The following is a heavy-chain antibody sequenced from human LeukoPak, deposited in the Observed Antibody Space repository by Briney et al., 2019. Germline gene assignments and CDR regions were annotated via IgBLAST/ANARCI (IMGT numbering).Heavy chain of an antibody. D-gene: IGHD6-13*01. CDR2: ISGSGSST. V-gene: IGHV3-23*01. CDR1: GFTVNSNY. CDR3: ARDAGSSWEGVQFDY. Sequence: GGSLRLSCAASGFTVNSNYMSWVRRAPGKGLEWVSAISGSGSSTYYVDSVKGRFTISRDNSKNTLYLQMNSLRAEDTAVYYCARDAGSSWEGVQFDYWGQGTLVTVSS. J-gene: IGHJ4*02.